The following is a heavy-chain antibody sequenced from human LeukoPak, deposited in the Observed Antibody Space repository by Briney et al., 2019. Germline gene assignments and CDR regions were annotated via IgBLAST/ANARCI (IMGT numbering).Heavy chain of an antibody. CDR2: INYSGST. Sequence: SETLSLTCTVSGGSISSSSYYWGWIRQPPGKGLEWIGSINYSGSTYYNPSLKSRVTISVDTSKNQFSLKLSSVTAADTAVYYCARVNSGSFGYWGQGTLVTVSS. CDR3: ARVNSGSFGY. D-gene: IGHD5-12*01. CDR1: GGSISSSSYY. V-gene: IGHV4-39*07. J-gene: IGHJ4*02.